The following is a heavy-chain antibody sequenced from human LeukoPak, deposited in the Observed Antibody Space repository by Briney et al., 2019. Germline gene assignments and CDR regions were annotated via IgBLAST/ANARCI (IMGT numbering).Heavy chain of an antibody. V-gene: IGHV3-23*01. J-gene: IGHJ6*03. CDR2: ISGSGGST. CDR3: AKVRYYDSFLYYYYYMDV. Sequence: GGSLRLSCAASGFTFSNNWMSWVRQAPGKGLEWVSAISGSGGSTYYADSVKGRFTISRDNSKNTLYLQMNSLRAEDTAVYYCAKVRYYDSFLYYYYYMDVWGKGTTVTVSS. CDR1: GFTFSNNW. D-gene: IGHD3-3*01.